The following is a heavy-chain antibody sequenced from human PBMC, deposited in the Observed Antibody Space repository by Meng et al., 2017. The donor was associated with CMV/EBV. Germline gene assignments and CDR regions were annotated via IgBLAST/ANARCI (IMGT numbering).Heavy chain of an antibody. V-gene: IGHV3-21*01. D-gene: IGHD3-3*01. CDR3: ARESTIFEVVIPNYYYYGMDV. J-gene: IGHJ6*02. CDR2: ISSSSSYI. Sequence: GESLKISCAASGFTFSSYSMNWVRQAPGKGLEWVSSISSSSSYIYYADSVKGRFTISRDNAKNSLYLQMNSLRAEDTAVYYCARESTIFEVVIPNYYYYGMDVWGQGTTVTVSS. CDR1: GFTFSSYS.